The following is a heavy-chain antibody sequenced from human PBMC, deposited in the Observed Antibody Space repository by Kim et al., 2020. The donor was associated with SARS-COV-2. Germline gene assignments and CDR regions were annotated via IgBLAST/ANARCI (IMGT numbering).Heavy chain of an antibody. CDR3: ARLPFRFNDDY. CDR2: IYYSGST. V-gene: IGHV4-39*01. CDR1: GGSISSSSYY. Sequence: SQTLSLTCTVSGGSISSSSYYWGWIRQPPGKGLEWIGSIYYSGSTYYNPSLKSRVTISVDTSKNQFSLKLSSVTAADTAVYYCARLPFRFNDDYWGQGTLVTVSS. D-gene: IGHD1-1*01. J-gene: IGHJ4*02.